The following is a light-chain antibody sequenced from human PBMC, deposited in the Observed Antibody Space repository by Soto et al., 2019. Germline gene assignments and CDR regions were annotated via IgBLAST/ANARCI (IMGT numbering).Light chain of an antibody. Sequence: QTVVTQSPSASASLGASVKLTCTLSSGHSSYAIAWHQQQPEKGPRYLMKLNSDGSHSKGDGIPDRFSGSSSGAERYLTISSLQSEDEADYYCQPWCTGMVVFGGGTKLTVL. J-gene: IGLJ2*01. CDR1: SGHSSYA. V-gene: IGLV4-69*01. CDR3: QPWCTGMVV. CDR2: LNSDGSH.